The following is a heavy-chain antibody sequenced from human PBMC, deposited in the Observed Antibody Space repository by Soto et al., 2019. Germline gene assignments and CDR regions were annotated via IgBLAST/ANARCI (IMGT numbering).Heavy chain of an antibody. CDR1: GGSISSSSYY. Sequence: SETLSLTCTVSGGSISSSSYYWGWIRQPPGKGLEWIGSIYYSGSTYYNPSLKSRVTISVATSKNQFSLKLSSVTAADTAVYYCARHEQLVENWFDPWGQGTLVTVSS. CDR3: ARHEQLVENWFDP. V-gene: IGHV4-39*01. D-gene: IGHD6-6*01. J-gene: IGHJ5*02. CDR2: IYYSGST.